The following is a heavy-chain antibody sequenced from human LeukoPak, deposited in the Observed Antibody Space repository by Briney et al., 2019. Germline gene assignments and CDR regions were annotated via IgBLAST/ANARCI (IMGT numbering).Heavy chain of an antibody. CDR3: ARRRSSGWYGSGYYFDY. J-gene: IGHJ4*02. CDR1: GGSIISSSYY. V-gene: IGHV4-39*01. Sequence: SETLSLTCTVSGGSIISSSYYWGWIRQPPGKGLEWIGSIYYSGSTYYNPSLKSRVTISVDTSKNQFSLKLSSVTAADTAVYYCARRRSSGWYGSGYYFDYWGQGTLVTVSS. D-gene: IGHD6-19*01. CDR2: IYYSGST.